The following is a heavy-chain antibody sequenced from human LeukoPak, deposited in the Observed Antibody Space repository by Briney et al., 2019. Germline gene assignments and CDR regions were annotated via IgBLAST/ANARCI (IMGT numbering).Heavy chain of an antibody. J-gene: IGHJ4*02. V-gene: IGHV3-23*01. CDR3: AKALLTLGYFDY. CDR2: ISGSGDST. D-gene: IGHD3-3*02. CDR1: RFTFSTNA. Sequence: GGSLRLSCAASRFTFSTNAMSWVRQAPGKGLEWVSVISGSGDSTNYADSVKGRFTISRDNSKNTLYLQMNSLRAEDTAVYYCAKALLTLGYFDYWGQGTLVTVSS.